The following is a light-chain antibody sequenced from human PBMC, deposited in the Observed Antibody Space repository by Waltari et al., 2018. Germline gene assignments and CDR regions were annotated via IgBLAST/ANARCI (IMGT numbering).Light chain of an antibody. Sequence: EIVMTQSPATLSVSPGDRATLSCRASQSVASNLAWYQQKPGQAPRLLIYGASNGATGIPARFSGSGSGTDFTLKISRVEAEDVGVYYCMQGTHWPYTFGQGTKLEIK. V-gene: IGKV3-15*01. CDR1: QSVASN. CDR3: MQGTHWPYT. CDR2: GAS. J-gene: IGKJ2*01.